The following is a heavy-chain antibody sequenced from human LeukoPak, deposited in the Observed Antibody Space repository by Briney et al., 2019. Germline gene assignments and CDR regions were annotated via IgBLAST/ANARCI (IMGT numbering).Heavy chain of an antibody. CDR3: ARWDAFYGDH. CDR2: IHPEGNEK. V-gene: IGHV3-7*01. D-gene: IGHD1-26*01. Sequence: GGSLSLSCAVSGFTFSNFLMSLVRQAPGRGLEWVANIHPEGNEKYHVESVKGRFTISRDNAKNSLFLQMNGLRVEDTAVYYGARWDAFYGDHWGPGKLVTVSS. J-gene: IGHJ4*02. CDR1: GFTFSNFL.